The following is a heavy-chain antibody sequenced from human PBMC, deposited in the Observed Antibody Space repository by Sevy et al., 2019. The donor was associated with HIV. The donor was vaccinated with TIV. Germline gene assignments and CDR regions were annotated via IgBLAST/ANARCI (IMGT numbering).Heavy chain of an antibody. J-gene: IGHJ4*02. Sequence: ASVKDSSKASGYTFTFYDINWVRQATGQGLEWVGWMNPNSGNTGYAQKFQGRVTMTRNTSISTAYMELSSLRSEDTAVFYCARGASLYSSSIIEYDYWGQGTLVTVSS. V-gene: IGHV1-8*01. CDR1: GYTFTFYD. CDR3: ARGASLYSSSIIEYDY. CDR2: MNPNSGNT. D-gene: IGHD6-6*01.